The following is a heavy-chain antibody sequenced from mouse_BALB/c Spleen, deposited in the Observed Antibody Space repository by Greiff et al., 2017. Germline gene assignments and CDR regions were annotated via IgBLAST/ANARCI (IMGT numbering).Heavy chain of an antibody. V-gene: IGHV1S137*01. Sequence: QVQLKESGAELVRPGVSVKISCKGSGYTFTDYAMHWVKQSHAKSLEWIGVISTYYGDASYNQKFKGKATMTVDKSSSTAYMELARLTSEDSAIYYCARRRDGNYEGGAMDYWGQGTSVTVSS. CDR1: GYTFTDYA. CDR3: ARRRDGNYEGGAMDY. CDR2: ISTYYGDA. D-gene: IGHD2-1*01. J-gene: IGHJ4*01.